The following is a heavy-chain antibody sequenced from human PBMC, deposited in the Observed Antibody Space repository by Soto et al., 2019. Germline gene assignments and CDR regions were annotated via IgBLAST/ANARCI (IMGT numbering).Heavy chain of an antibody. CDR3: ARDYTVSSSFPTYYYYGMDV. Sequence: QVQLVQSGAEVKKPGASVKVSCKASGYTFTSYGISWVRQAPGQGLEWMGWISAYNGNTNYAQKLQGRVTMTTDTSTSTAYMELRSLRSDDTAVYYCARDYTVSSSFPTYYYYGMDVWGQGTTVTVSS. J-gene: IGHJ6*02. CDR1: GYTFTSYG. CDR2: ISAYNGNT. V-gene: IGHV1-18*01. D-gene: IGHD6-6*01.